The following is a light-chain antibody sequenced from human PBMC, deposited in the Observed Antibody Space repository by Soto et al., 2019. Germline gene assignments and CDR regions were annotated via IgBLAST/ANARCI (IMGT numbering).Light chain of an antibody. CDR3: QQSYSTPRT. CDR1: QSISNY. V-gene: IGKV1-39*01. J-gene: IGKJ1*01. Sequence: DIQMTQSPSSLSASVGDRVTITCRASQSISNYFNWYQQKPGKAPNLLIYAASSLQSGVPSRFSGRGSGTDFTLNISSLQPEDFATYFCQQSYSTPRTFGQGTKVEIK. CDR2: AAS.